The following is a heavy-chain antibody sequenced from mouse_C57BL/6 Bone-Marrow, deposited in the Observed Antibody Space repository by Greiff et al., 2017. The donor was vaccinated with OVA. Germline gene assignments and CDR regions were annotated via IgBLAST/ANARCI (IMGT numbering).Heavy chain of an antibody. D-gene: IGHD1-1*01. V-gene: IGHV1-26*01. CDR2: INPNNGGT. CDR1: GYTFTDYY. Sequence: EVQLQQSGPELVKPGASVKISCKASGYTFTDYYMNWVKQSHGQSLEWIGDINPNNGGTSYNQKFKGKATLTVDKSSSTAYMELRSLTSEYSAVYYCARPLDYYGSSYWYFDVWGTGTTVTVSS. CDR3: ARPLDYYGSSYWYFDV. J-gene: IGHJ1*03.